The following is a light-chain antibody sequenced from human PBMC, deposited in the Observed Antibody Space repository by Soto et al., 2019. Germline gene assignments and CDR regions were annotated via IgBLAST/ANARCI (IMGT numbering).Light chain of an antibody. CDR2: AAS. V-gene: IGKV1-39*01. CDR3: QQSYLTPST. Sequence: DIQMTQSPLSLSASVGDRVSITCRASQTIHNYLNWYQQKPGKAPKFLIFAASSLRNGVPSRFSGSGSGTDFNFTISSLQPEDFATYYCQQSYLTPSTFGQGTKVVIK. J-gene: IGKJ1*01. CDR1: QTIHNY.